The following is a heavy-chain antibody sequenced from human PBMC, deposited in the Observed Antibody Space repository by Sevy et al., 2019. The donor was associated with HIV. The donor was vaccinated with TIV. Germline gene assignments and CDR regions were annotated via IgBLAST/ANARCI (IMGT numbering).Heavy chain of an antibody. CDR2: MNPNSGNT. V-gene: IGHV1-8*01. CDR1: GYTFTSYD. D-gene: IGHD3-22*01. Sequence: ASVKVSCKASGYTFTSYDINWVRQATGQGLEWMGWMNPNSGNTGYAQKFQDRVTMTRNTSISTAYMELSSLRSEDTAVYYCARGLVLNYYDSSGLFDYWGQGTLVTVSS. CDR3: ARGLVLNYYDSSGLFDY. J-gene: IGHJ4*02.